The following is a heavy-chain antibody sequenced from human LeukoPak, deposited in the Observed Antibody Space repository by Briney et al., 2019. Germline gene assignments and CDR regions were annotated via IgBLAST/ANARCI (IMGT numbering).Heavy chain of an antibody. CDR2: MNHSGST. CDR1: GGSFSGYY. D-gene: IGHD1-26*01. J-gene: IGHJ4*02. CDR3: ARVSSGATTVDY. Sequence: PSETLSLTCAVYGGSFSGYYWSWIRQPPGKGLEWIGEMNHSGSTIYNPSLKSRVTISVDTSTNQFSLKLSSVTAADTAVYYCARVSSGATTVDYWGQGTLVTVSS. V-gene: IGHV4-34*01.